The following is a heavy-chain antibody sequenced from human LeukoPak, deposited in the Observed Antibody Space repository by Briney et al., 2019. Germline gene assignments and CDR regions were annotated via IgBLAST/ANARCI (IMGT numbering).Heavy chain of an antibody. D-gene: IGHD3-22*01. CDR2: IKSETHGGTT. CDR1: GFTFNNAW. J-gene: IGHJ5*02. V-gene: IGHV3-15*01. Sequence: GGSLRLSCAASGFTFNNAWMTWVRQAPGKGLEWVGRIKSETHGGTTDYAAPVKGRFTISRDDSRNTLYLQMNSLKNEDTAVYYCTTEEVSGYYTNWLDPWGQGTLVTVSS. CDR3: TTEEVSGYYTNWLDP.